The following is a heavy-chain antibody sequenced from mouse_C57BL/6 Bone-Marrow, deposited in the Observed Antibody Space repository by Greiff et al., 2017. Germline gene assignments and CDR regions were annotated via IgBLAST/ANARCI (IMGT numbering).Heavy chain of an antibody. D-gene: IGHD1-1*01. CDR1: GYAFTNYL. J-gene: IGHJ3*01. CDR2: INPGSGGT. CDR3: ARVDGSAWFAY. V-gene: IGHV1-54*01. Sequence: VQLQQSGAELVRPGTSVKVSCKASGYAFTNYLIEWVKQRPGQGLEWIGVINPGSGGTNYNEKFKGKATLTADKSSSTAYMQLSSLTSEDSAVYFCARVDGSAWFAYWGQGTLVTVSA.